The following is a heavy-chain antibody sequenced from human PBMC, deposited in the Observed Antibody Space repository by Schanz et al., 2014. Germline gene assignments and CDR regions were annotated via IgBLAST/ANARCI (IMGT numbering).Heavy chain of an antibody. D-gene: IGHD3-16*01. CDR3: AKGLYYDNTGGGFDY. V-gene: IGHV4-61*02. CDR1: GGSISSATYY. J-gene: IGHJ4*02. CDR2: IYSRGSS. Sequence: QVQLQESGPGLVKPSQTLSLTCTVSGGSISSATYYWSWVRQPAGKGLEWIGRIYSRGSSTYNPSLKSRVTISIDTSKNQFSLKLSSVTAADTAVYYCAKGLYYDNTGGGFDYWGQGTLVTVSS.